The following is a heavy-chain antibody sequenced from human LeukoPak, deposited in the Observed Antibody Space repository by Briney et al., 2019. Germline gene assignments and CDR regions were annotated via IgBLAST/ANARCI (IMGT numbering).Heavy chain of an antibody. J-gene: IGHJ3*02. D-gene: IGHD1-7*01. CDR1: GGSISSGTYY. CDR3: ARVLTGTGLDAFDI. CDR2: IYYSGST. Sequence: PSETLSLTCTVSGGSISSGTYYWSWIRQPAGKGLEWIGYIYYSGSTNYNPSLKSRVTISVDTSKNQFSLKLSSVTAADTAVYYCARVLTGTGLDAFDIWGQGTMVTVSS. V-gene: IGHV4-61*10.